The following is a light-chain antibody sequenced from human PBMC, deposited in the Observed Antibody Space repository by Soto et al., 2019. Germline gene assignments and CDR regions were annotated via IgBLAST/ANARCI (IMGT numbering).Light chain of an antibody. V-gene: IGKV1-39*01. J-gene: IGKJ5*01. CDR3: QQSYSTTIT. CDR1: QSISSY. Sequence: DIQMTQSPSSLCASVGDIVTITCRASQSISSYLNWYHQKPGKSPKLLIYAAYSLQSGVPSRFSGSGSGTDFTITISSLKTEDFENYYCQQSYSTTITVGPGTRLEI. CDR2: AAY.